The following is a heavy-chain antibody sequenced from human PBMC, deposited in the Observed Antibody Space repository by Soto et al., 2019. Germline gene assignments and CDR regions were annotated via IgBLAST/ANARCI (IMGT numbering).Heavy chain of an antibody. V-gene: IGHV4-39*02. Sequence: SETLSLTCTVSGGSISSSSYYWGWIRQPPGKGLEWIGSIYYSGSTYYNPSLKSRVTISVDTSKNQFSLKLSSVTAADTAVYYCARDLWAYCGGDCYLRGMDVWGQGTTVTVSS. CDR3: ARDLWAYCGGDCYLRGMDV. CDR1: GGSISSSSYY. J-gene: IGHJ6*02. CDR2: IYYSGST. D-gene: IGHD2-21*02.